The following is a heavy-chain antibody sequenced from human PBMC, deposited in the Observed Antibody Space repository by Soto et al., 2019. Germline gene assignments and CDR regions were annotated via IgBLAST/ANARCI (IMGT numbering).Heavy chain of an antibody. CDR1: GYTFTGYY. V-gene: IGHV1-2*04. Sequence: QVQLVQSGAEVKKPGASVKVSCKASGYTFTGYYMHWVRQAPGQGLEWMGWINPNSGGTNYAQKFQGWVTMTRDTSISPAYMALSRLRSDDTAVYYCARDGPYYYDSSGQPRETREFDYWGQGTLVTVSS. J-gene: IGHJ4*02. D-gene: IGHD3-22*01. CDR3: ARDGPYYYDSSGQPRETREFDY. CDR2: INPNSGGT.